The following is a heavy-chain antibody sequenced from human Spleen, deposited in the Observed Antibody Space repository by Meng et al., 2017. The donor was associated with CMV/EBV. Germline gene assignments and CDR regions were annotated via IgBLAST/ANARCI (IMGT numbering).Heavy chain of an antibody. D-gene: IGHD5-24*01. CDR3: ARMGEMATIGVDY. CDR2: ISRRSNNP. V-gene: IGHV3-21*01. J-gene: IGHJ4*02. CDR1: GFTFKTYN. Sequence: GGSLRLSCAASGFTFKTYNMNWVRQAPGKGLEWASSISRRSNNPYYADSVKGRFTISRDNAKNSLYLQMNSLRAEDTAVYYCARMGEMATIGVDYWGQGTLVTVSS.